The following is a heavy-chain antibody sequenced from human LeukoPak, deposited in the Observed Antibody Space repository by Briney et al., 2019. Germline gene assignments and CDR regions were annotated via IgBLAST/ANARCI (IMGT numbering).Heavy chain of an antibody. CDR3: ASGLRWSSIDY. V-gene: IGHV3-53*01. J-gene: IGHJ4*02. Sequence: GGSLRLSCAASGFTVSSNYMSLVRQAPGKGLEWVSVIYSGGSTYYADSVKGRFTISRDNSKNTLYLQMNSLRAEDTAVYYCASGLRWSSIDYWGQGTLVTVSS. D-gene: IGHD3-3*01. CDR1: GFTVSSNY. CDR2: IYSGGST.